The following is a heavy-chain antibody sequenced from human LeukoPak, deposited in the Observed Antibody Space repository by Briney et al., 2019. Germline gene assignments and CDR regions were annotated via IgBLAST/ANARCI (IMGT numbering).Heavy chain of an antibody. J-gene: IGHJ4*02. V-gene: IGHV4-34*01. CDR3: AYNPLPGLSY. CDR1: GGSFSGYY. D-gene: IGHD1-1*01. Sequence: PSETLSLTCAVYGGSFSGYYWSWIRQPPGKGLEWIGEINHSGSTNYNPSLKSRVTISVDTSMNQFSLKLSSVTAADTAVYYCAYNPLPGLSYWGQGTLVTVSS. CDR2: INHSGST.